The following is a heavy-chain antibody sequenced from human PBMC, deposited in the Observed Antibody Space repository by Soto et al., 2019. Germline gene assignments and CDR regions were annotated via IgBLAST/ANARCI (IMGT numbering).Heavy chain of an antibody. CDR1: GGAFSSRG. D-gene: IGHD3-22*01. CDR2: IIPMLVTP. Sequence: GASLKVSWKATGGAFSSRGISCVRQAPGQGLEWMGVIIPMLVTPQYAQKFQGRVTITADELTSTVYMELTSLRPEDTAVYFCARETRPYYFDSSGYPDAFDIWGQGTVVTVPS. J-gene: IGHJ3*02. V-gene: IGHV1-69*13. CDR3: ARETRPYYFDSSGYPDAFDI.